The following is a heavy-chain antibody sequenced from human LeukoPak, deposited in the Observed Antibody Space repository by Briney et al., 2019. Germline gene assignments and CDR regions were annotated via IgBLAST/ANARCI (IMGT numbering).Heavy chain of an antibody. CDR1: GGSISSSSYY. CDR3: ARGILRGSWCLGY. V-gene: IGHV4-39*01. CDR2: IYYSGST. J-gene: IGHJ4*02. Sequence: SETLSLTCTVSGGSISSSSYYWGWIRQPPGKGLEWIGSIYYSGSTYYNPSLKSRVTISVDTSKNQFSLKLSPVTAADTAVYYCARGILRGSWCLGYWGQGTLVTVSS. D-gene: IGHD1-26*01.